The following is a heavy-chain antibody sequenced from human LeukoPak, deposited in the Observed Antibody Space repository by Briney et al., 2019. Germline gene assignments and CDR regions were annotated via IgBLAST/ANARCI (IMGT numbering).Heavy chain of an antibody. CDR3: AELGITMIGGV. CDR2: ITSSSSYT. D-gene: IGHD3-10*02. CDR1: GFIFSNYA. J-gene: IGHJ6*04. V-gene: IGHV3-21*01. Sequence: GWSLRLSCAASGFIFSNYAMHWVRQAPGKGLEWVSSITSSSSYTFYADSVRGRFTISRDNAKNSVYLQMNSLRAEDTAVYYCAELGITMIGGVWGKGTTVTISS.